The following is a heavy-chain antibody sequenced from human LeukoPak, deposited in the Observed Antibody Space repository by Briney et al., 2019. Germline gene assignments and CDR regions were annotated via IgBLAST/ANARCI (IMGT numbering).Heavy chain of an antibody. D-gene: IGHD6-13*01. CDR2: INHSGST. Sequence: SETLSLTCAVYGGSFSGYYWSWIRQPPGKGLEWIGEINHSGSTNYNPSLKSRVTISVDTSKNQFSLKLSSVTAADTAVCYCASSDSSSWYVRVVYYVYWGQGTLVTVSS. CDR1: GGSFSGYY. J-gene: IGHJ4*02. CDR3: ASSDSSSWYVRVVYYVY. V-gene: IGHV4-34*01.